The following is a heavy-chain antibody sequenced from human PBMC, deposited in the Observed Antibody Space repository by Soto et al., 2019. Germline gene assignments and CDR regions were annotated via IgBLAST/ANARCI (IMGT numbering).Heavy chain of an antibody. J-gene: IGHJ4*02. CDR2: ISYDGSNK. Sequence: QVQLVESGGGVVQPGRSLRLSCAASGFTFSSYGMHWVRQAPGKGLEWVAVISYDGSNKYYADSVKGRFTISRDNSKNTLYLQMNSLRAEDTAVYYCANMDHWGQGTLVTVSS. CDR3: ANMDH. CDR1: GFTFSSYG. V-gene: IGHV3-30*18.